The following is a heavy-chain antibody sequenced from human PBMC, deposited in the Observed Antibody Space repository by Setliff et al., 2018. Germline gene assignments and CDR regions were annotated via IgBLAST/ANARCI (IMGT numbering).Heavy chain of an antibody. J-gene: IGHJ5*02. CDR2: IHSSGRS. D-gene: IGHD3-10*01. CDR3: ARVLVLGYNWFDP. V-gene: IGHV4-4*08. CDR1: DVSNSGYY. Sequence: SETLSLTCTVSDVSNSGYYWSWIRQPPGKGLEWIGYIHSSGRSNYNPSLKSRVTISVDTSKNQFSLKVNSVTAADTAVYFCARVLVLGYNWFDPWGQGTLVTVSS.